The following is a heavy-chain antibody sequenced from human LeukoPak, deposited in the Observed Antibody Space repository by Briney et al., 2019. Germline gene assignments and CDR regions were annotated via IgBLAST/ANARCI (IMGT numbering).Heavy chain of an antibody. Sequence: SETLSLTCTVSGGSISSGNYYWSWIRQPGGKGLEWIGRIYSSGSTNYNPSLKSRVIISLDTSKNQLSLKLSSVTAADTAVYYCATAHYYAFWSGYYRRDAFDIWGQGAMVTVSS. J-gene: IGHJ3*02. CDR2: IYSSGST. D-gene: IGHD3-3*01. CDR1: GGSISSGNYY. V-gene: IGHV4-61*02. CDR3: ATAHYYAFWSGYYRRDAFDI.